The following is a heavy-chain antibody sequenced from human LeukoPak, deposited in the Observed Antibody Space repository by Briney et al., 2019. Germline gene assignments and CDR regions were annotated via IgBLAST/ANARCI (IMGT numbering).Heavy chain of an antibody. CDR2: ISGSGDST. J-gene: IGHJ4*02. CDR3: ARGGYYGSGTYYSPTSPH. CDR1: GFTFSSYA. D-gene: IGHD3-10*01. V-gene: IGHV3-23*01. Sequence: GGSLRLSCAASGFTFSSYAMSWVRQAPGKGLQWVSSISGSGDSTYYADSVKGRFTFSRDNSKDTLYLQMNSLRAEDTAVYYCARGGYYGSGTYYSPTSPHWGQGTLVTVSS.